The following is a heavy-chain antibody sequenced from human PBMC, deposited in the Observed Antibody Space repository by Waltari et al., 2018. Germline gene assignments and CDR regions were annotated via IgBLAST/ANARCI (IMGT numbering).Heavy chain of an antibody. CDR3: ARDQLGYCSSTSCPAGFDP. V-gene: IGHV3-7*01. Sequence: EVQLVESGGGLVQPGGSLRLSCAASGFTFSSYWMSWVRQAPGKGLEWVANIKQDGSEKYYVDSVKGRFTSSRDNAKNSLYLQMNSLRAEDTAVYYCARDQLGYCSSTSCPAGFDPWGQGTLVTVSS. CDR1: GFTFSSYW. D-gene: IGHD2-2*01. CDR2: IKQDGSEK. J-gene: IGHJ5*02.